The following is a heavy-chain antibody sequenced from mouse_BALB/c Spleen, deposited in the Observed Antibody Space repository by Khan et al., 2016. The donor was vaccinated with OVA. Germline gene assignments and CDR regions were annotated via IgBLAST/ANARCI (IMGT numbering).Heavy chain of an antibody. CDR2: ISTYYGDA. D-gene: IGHD1-3*01. Sequence: VQLQESGAELVRPGVSVKISCKGSGYTFTDYAMHWVKQSHAKSLEWIGVISTYYGDATYNQKFKGKATMTVDKSSSTAYMELARLTSEDSAIYYCARGSGNSRFAYWGRGTLVTVSA. V-gene: IGHV1S137*01. J-gene: IGHJ3*01. CDR3: ARGSGNSRFAY. CDR1: GYTFTDYA.